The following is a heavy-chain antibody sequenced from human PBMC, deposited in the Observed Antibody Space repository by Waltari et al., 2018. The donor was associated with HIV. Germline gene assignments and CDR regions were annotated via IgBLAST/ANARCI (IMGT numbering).Heavy chain of an antibody. J-gene: IGHJ4*02. D-gene: IGHD5-12*01. Sequence: VQLVESGGGLVQPGGSLRLSCQASGFNFNNYWMGRARQAAGRGLEWVANINPDGGEKHYVDSVKGRFTVSRDNAENSLFLQMKGLRDEDTSVYFCARQYKYEKSGYRPLDYWGQGTLVTVSS. CDR1: GFNFNNYW. CDR2: INPDGGEK. CDR3: ARQYKYEKSGYRPLDY. V-gene: IGHV3-7*01.